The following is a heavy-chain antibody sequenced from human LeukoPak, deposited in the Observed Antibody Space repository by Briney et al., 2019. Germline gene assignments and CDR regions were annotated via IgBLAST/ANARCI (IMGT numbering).Heavy chain of an antibody. D-gene: IGHD6-13*01. CDR3: ARGPGYSSSWYHFY. Sequence: ASVKLSFKSSGYTFTSYDINWVRQATGQGLEWMGWRNPNSCNTGYAQKFQGRVTMTRNTSISTAYMELSSLRSEDTAVYYCARGPGYSSSWYHFYWGQGTLVTVSS. CDR1: GYTFTSYD. V-gene: IGHV1-8*01. CDR2: RNPNSCNT. J-gene: IGHJ4*02.